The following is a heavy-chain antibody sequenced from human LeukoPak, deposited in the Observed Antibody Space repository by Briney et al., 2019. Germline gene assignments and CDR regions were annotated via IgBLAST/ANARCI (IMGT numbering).Heavy chain of an antibody. CDR2: ISSSSSTI. V-gene: IGHV3-48*01. CDR1: GFTFSSYS. D-gene: IGHD6-13*01. Sequence: PGGSLRLSCAASGFTFSSYSMNWVRQAPGKGLEWVSYISSSSSTIYYADSVKGRFTISRDNAKNSLYLQMNSLRAEDTAVYYCARDSKGSSWSYNWFDPWGQGTPVTVSS. J-gene: IGHJ5*02. CDR3: ARDSKGSSWSYNWFDP.